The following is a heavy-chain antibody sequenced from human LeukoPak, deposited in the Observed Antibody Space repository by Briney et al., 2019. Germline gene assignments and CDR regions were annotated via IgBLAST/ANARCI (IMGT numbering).Heavy chain of an antibody. V-gene: IGHV3-48*03. CDR3: ARDMIRGVTFDY. CDR2: ISANGGAI. D-gene: IGHD3-10*01. Sequence: GGSLRLSCAASGFTFSNFAMSWVRQAPGKGLECVSLISANGGAIYYADSVKGRFTISRDNAKNSLYLQMNSLRAEDTAVYFCARDMIRGVTFDYWGQGTLVTVSS. J-gene: IGHJ4*02. CDR1: GFTFSNFA.